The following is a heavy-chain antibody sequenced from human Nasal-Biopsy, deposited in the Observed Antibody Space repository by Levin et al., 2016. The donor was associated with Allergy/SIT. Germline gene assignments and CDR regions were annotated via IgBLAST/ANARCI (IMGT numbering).Heavy chain of an antibody. V-gene: IGHV3-53*01. CDR2: IYSGGTT. J-gene: IGHJ5*02. D-gene: IGHD3-10*01. CDR3: ARDRGRRGLIMDDGGFDP. Sequence: GGSLRLSCAGSGFTVSTNYMNWVRQAPGKGLEWVSVIYSGGTTSYADSVKGRFTISRDNSKNTLYLQMNTLRAEDTAVYYCARDRGRRGLIMDDGGFDPWGQGTLVTVSS. CDR1: GFTVSTNY.